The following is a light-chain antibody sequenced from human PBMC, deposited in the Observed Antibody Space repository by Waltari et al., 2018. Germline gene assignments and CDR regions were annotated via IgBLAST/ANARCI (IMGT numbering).Light chain of an antibody. CDR2: KAS. J-gene: IGKJ5*01. CDR1: QSISNW. CDR3: QQYNSYSIT. Sequence: DIQMTQSPSTLSASVGDRVTITCRASQSISNWLAWYQQKPGKAPKLLIYKASSLESGVPSRFSGSGSWTEFTLTISSLQPYDFSTYYCQQYNSYSITFGQGTRLEIK. V-gene: IGKV1-5*03.